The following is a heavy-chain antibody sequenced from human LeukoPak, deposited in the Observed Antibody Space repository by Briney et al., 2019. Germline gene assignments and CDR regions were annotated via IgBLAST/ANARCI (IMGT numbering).Heavy chain of an antibody. CDR2: INPNSGVT. Sequence: ASVKVSCKASGYTFTDYYMHWVRQAPGQGLEWMGWINPNSGVTMYAQNFQGRVTMTRDTSISTAYMDLSRLRSDDTAVYYCASRGYDTAHGATGEQLNYYYYYYMDVWGKGTTVTVSS. J-gene: IGHJ6*03. CDR1: GYTFTDYY. D-gene: IGHD5-12*01. V-gene: IGHV1-2*02. CDR3: ASRGYDTAHGATGEQLNYYYYYYMDV.